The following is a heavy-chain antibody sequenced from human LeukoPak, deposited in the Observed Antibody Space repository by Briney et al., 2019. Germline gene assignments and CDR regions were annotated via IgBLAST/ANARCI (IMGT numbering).Heavy chain of an antibody. J-gene: IGHJ4*02. D-gene: IGHD6-19*01. CDR1: GGSISSSY. Sequence: SETLSLTCSVSGGSISSSYWTWIRQPPGKGLEWIGSIQTSGSTNYNPSLKSRVTMSVDTSKNQFSLKLSSVTAADPAVYYCARAPEGYSRGWYDYWGQGTLVTVSS. CDR2: IQTSGST. V-gene: IGHV4-4*07. CDR3: ARAPEGYSRGWYDY.